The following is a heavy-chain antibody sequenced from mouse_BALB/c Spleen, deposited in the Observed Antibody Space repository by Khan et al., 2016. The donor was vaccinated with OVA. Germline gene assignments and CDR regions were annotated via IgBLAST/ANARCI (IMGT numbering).Heavy chain of an antibody. CDR1: GFTFSSFG. Sequence: EVELVESGGGLVQPGGSRKLSCAASGFTFSSFGMHWVRQAPEKGLEWVAYISSGSSNIFYADTVKGRFTISRDNPKNTLFLQMTSLRSEDTAMYYCARSTSVVARAMDYWGQGTSVTVSS. D-gene: IGHD1-1*01. CDR3: ARSTSVVARAMDY. J-gene: IGHJ4*01. V-gene: IGHV5-17*02. CDR2: ISSGSSNI.